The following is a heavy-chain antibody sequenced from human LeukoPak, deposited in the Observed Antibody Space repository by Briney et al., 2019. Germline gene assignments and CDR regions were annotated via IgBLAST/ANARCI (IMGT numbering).Heavy chain of an antibody. Sequence: GGSLRLSCAASGFSFSSYAMSWVRQAPGKGLEWVTAISGGGGGTFYADSVKGRFTISRDNAENTLYLQMNSLRAEDTAVYYCAKDLGGKPYYYYGLDVWGQGTTVTVSS. CDR2: ISGGGGGT. J-gene: IGHJ6*02. CDR1: GFSFSSYA. CDR3: AKDLGGKPYYYYGLDV. V-gene: IGHV3-23*01.